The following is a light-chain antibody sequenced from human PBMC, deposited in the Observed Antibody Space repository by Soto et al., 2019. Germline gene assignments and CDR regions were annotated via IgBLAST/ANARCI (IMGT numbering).Light chain of an antibody. CDR1: QSISSW. CDR2: KAS. J-gene: IGKJ1*01. Sequence: DIQMTQSPSTLSASVGDRVTITCRASQSISSWLAWYQQKPGKAPKLLIYKASSLESGVPSRFSGSGSGTEFTLTISSLQPDDFATYYCQQYSSYSGTFGHGTKVDIK. CDR3: QQYSSYSGT. V-gene: IGKV1-5*03.